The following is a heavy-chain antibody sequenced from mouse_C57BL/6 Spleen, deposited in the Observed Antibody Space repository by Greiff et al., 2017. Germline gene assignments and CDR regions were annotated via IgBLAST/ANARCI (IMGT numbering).Heavy chain of an antibody. CDR1: GFTFTDYY. CDR2: IRNKANGDTT. D-gene: IGHD1-1*01. J-gene: IGHJ1*03. CDR3: ARYMGSSYLYFDV. Sequence: EVQVVESGGGLVQPGGSLSLSCAASGFTFTDYYMSWVRQPPGKALEWLGFIRNKANGDTTEYSASVKGRFTISRDNSQSILYLQMNALRAEDSATYYCARYMGSSYLYFDVWGTGTTVTVSS. V-gene: IGHV7-3*01.